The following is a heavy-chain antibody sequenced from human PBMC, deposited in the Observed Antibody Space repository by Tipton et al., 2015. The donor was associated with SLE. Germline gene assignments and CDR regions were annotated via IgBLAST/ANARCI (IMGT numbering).Heavy chain of an antibody. CDR3: AKLGLGVVIDY. CDR1: GFAFSSYA. J-gene: IGHJ4*02. Sequence: SLRLSCAASGFAFSSYAMSWVRQAPGKGLEWVSFIYSAGTTTYYADSVKGRFTISRDNSKNTPYLQMNSLRDEDTAVYYCAKLGLGVVIDYWGQGTLVTVSS. CDR2: IYSAGTTT. V-gene: IGHV3-23*03. D-gene: IGHD3-3*01.